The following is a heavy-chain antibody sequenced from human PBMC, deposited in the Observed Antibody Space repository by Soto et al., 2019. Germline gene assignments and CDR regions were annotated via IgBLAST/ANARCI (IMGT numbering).Heavy chain of an antibody. CDR3: ARAQMYSGAYHHY. Sequence: QVQMVQSGAEVKKPGASVKVSCKASGYTFTNYGINWVRQAPGQGLEWMGWITPYNGNANYAQEHQARLTITTDTAPRTAYMELRSLRPDDPALYYCARAQMYSGAYHHYWGAGTLVTVSS. CDR2: ITPYNGNA. D-gene: IGHD1-26*01. CDR1: GYTFTNYG. J-gene: IGHJ4*02. V-gene: IGHV1-18*04.